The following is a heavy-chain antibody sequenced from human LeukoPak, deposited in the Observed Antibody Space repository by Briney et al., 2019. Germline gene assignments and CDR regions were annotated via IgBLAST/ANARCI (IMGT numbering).Heavy chain of an antibody. Sequence: QAGGSLRLSCAASGFIFSSYGMHWVRQAPGKGLEWVSTISGSGGSTYYADSVKGRFTISRDNSKNTMYLHMNSLRAEDTAVYYCAKRSSRGSGSYYSPEFDYWGQGTLVTVSS. CDR1: GFIFSSYG. CDR2: ISGSGGST. D-gene: IGHD3-10*01. J-gene: IGHJ4*02. V-gene: IGHV3-23*01. CDR3: AKRSSRGSGSYYSPEFDY.